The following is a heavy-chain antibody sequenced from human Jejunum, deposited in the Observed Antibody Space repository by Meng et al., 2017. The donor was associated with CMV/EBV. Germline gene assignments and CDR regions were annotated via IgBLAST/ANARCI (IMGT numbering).Heavy chain of an antibody. J-gene: IGHJ4*02. V-gene: IGHV3-7*01. CDR2: IKEDGGEE. Sequence: RLSCVGAGFTFSYNGRSGVRQAPGKGLECVANIKEDGGEEYYVESVKGRFTISRDNAKNSLYLQMNSLRAEDTAVYYCARQAGTYWGQGTVVTVSS. CDR1: GFTFSYNG. D-gene: IGHD6-13*01. CDR3: ARQAGTY.